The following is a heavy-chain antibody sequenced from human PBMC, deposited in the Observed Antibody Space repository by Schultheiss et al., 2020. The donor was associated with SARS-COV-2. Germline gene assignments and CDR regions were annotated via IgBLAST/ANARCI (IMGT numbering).Heavy chain of an antibody. CDR2: MNGDGVNA. CDR1: GYTFTSYA. V-gene: IGHV1-8*01. CDR3: ARGWTREHSLLGAY. J-gene: IGHJ4*02. D-gene: IGHD1-26*01. Sequence: GGSLRLSCKASGYTFTSYAMNWVRQAPGQGLEWMGWMNGDGVNAGYAEKFQGRVTMTSDSSIETAYMELNSLTSDDTAVYYCARGWTREHSLLGAYWGQGTRVTVSS.